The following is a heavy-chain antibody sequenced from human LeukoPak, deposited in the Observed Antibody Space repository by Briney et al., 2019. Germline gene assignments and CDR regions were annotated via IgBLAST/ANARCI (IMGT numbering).Heavy chain of an antibody. D-gene: IGHD6-25*01. Sequence: GGSLRLSCAVSGFTVSSNYMSWVRQAPGKGLEWVSSISGSAGTIYYADSVKGRFTISRDNSKNTLYLQMNNLRAEDSAVYYCAKDLSGYGPYWYFDLWGRGTLVTVSS. CDR1: GFTVSSNY. CDR3: AKDLSGYGPYWYFDL. V-gene: IGHV3-23*01. J-gene: IGHJ2*01. CDR2: ISGSAGTI.